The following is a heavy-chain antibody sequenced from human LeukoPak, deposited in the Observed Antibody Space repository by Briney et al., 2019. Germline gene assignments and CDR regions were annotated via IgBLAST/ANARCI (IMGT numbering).Heavy chain of an antibody. J-gene: IGHJ5*02. D-gene: IGHD3-10*01. V-gene: IGHV4-39*07. Sequence: SETLSLTCTVSGGSISSTTYYWAWIRQPPGKGLEWIGSIYKTGSTNYSPSLKSRVFISVDTSKNQFSLKLSSVTAADTAVYCCARELLWFGDYNWFDPWGQGTLVTVSS. CDR3: ARELLWFGDYNWFDP. CDR1: GGSISSTTYY. CDR2: IYKTGST.